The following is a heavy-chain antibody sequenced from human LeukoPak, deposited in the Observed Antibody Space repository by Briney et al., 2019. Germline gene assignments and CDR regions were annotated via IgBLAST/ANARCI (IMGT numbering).Heavy chain of an antibody. D-gene: IGHD6-13*01. CDR3: ARDPRIATAGYYFDS. V-gene: IGHV3-21*01. J-gene: IGHJ4*02. CDR1: GFSISIYN. Sequence: KPGGSLRLSCAASGFSISIYNMNWVRQAPGKGLEWVSFLGSSIRYVKYADSVKGRFTISRGDAKNSLYLQMNSLRVEDTAVYYCARDPRIATAGYYFDSWGQGVLVTVSS. CDR2: LGSSIRYV.